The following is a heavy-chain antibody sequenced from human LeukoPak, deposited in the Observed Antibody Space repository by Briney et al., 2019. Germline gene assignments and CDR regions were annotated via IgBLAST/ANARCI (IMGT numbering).Heavy chain of an antibody. Sequence: PGESLKISCKGSGYSFTSYWIGWVRQMPGKGLEWMGIIYPGDSDTRYSPSFQGQVTISADKSNSTAYLQWSSLKASDTAMYYCARRRSSTGFSLDYWGQGTLVTVSS. J-gene: IGHJ4*02. CDR3: ARRRSSTGFSLDY. CDR1: GYSFTSYW. D-gene: IGHD6-25*01. V-gene: IGHV5-51*03. CDR2: IYPGDSDT.